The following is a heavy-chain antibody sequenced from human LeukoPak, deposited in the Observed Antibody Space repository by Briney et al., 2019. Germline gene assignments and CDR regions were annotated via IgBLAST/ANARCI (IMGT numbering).Heavy chain of an antibody. CDR2: INHSGST. J-gene: IGHJ4*02. CDR1: GGSFSGYY. V-gene: IGHV4-34*01. D-gene: IGHD4-17*01. CDR3: ARRRYGDYGTDYFDY. Sequence: SETLSLTCAVYGGSFSGYYWSWIRQPPGKGLEWIGEINHSGSTNYNPSLKSRVTISVDTSKNQFSLKLSSVTAADTAVYYCARRRYGDYGTDYFDYWGQGTLVTVSS.